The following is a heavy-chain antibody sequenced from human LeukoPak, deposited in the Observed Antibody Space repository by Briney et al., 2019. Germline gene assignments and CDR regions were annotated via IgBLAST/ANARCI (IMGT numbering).Heavy chain of an antibody. D-gene: IGHD3-10*01. CDR2: IEQDGSEK. Sequence: PGGSLRLSCAASGFTFSSYWMSWVRQAPGKGLEWVANIEQDGSEKYYVDSVKGRFTISRDNAKNSLYLQMNSLRAEDTAVYNCARQGSLWFGESREDYWGQGTLVTVSS. CDR1: GFTFSSYW. J-gene: IGHJ4*02. CDR3: ARQGSLWFGESREDY. V-gene: IGHV3-7*01.